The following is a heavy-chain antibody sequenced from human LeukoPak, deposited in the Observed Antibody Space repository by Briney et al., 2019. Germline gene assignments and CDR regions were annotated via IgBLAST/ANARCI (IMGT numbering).Heavy chain of an antibody. D-gene: IGHD3-10*01. CDR1: GGTFSSYA. J-gene: IGHJ4*02. CDR3: ARRAPSGYFDS. V-gene: IGHV1-69*06. Sequence: ASVKVSCKASGGTFSSYAISWVRQAPGQGLEWMGRIIPIFGTANYAQKFQGRVTITADKSTGTAYMELSSLRSEDTAVYYCARRAPSGYFDSWGQGILVTVSS. CDR2: IIPIFGTA.